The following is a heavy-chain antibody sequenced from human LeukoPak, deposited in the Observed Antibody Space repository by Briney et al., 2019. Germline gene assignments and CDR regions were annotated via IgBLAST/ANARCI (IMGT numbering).Heavy chain of an antibody. Sequence: ASVKVSCKVSGFTFTSSAVQWVRQARGQRLEWIGWIVVGSGNTNYAQKFQERVTVTRDMSTSTAYMELSSLRSEDTAVYYCAADGHYYGSGKENYWGQGTLVTVSS. J-gene: IGHJ4*02. CDR1: GFTFTSSA. D-gene: IGHD3-10*01. V-gene: IGHV1-58*01. CDR2: IVVGSGNT. CDR3: AADGHYYGSGKENY.